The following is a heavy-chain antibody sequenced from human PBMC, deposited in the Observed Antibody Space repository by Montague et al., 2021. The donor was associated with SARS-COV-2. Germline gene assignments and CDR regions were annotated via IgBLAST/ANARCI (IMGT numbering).Heavy chain of an antibody. V-gene: IGHV3-33*06. CDR2: IWYDGSNK. CDR1: GFTFSSYG. CDR3: AKEIIEVAADWYFDL. Sequence: SRSLSLSASGFTFSSYGMHWVRQAPGKGLEWVAVIWYDGSNKYYADSVKGRFTISRDNSKNTLYLQMNSLRAEDTAVYYCAKEIIEVAADWYFDLWGRGTLVTVSS. D-gene: IGHD6-19*01. J-gene: IGHJ2*01.